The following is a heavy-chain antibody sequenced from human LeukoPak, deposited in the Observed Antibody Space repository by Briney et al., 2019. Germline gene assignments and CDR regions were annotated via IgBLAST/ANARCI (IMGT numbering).Heavy chain of an antibody. Sequence: RGSLRLSCAASGFTFSSYWMSWVRQAPGKGLEWVANIKQDGSEKYYVDSVKGRFTISRDNAKNSLYLQMNSLRAEDTAVYYCARERVDTAMVDRYYFDYWGQGTLVTVSS. CDR1: GFTFSSYW. V-gene: IGHV3-7*01. J-gene: IGHJ4*02. CDR3: ARERVDTAMVDRYYFDY. CDR2: IKQDGSEK. D-gene: IGHD5-18*01.